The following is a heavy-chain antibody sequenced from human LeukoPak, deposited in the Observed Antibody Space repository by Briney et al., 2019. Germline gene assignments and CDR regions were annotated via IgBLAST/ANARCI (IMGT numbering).Heavy chain of an antibody. D-gene: IGHD6-13*01. CDR1: GYSISSGYY. V-gene: IGHV4-38-2*02. CDR2: IYTSGST. Sequence: PSETLSLTCTVSGYSISSGYYWGWIRQPPGKGLEWIGRIYTSGSTNYNPSLKSRVTISVDTSKNQFSLKLSSVTAADTAVYYCARAPSSSWYIGWFDPWGQGTLVTVSS. CDR3: ARAPSSSWYIGWFDP. J-gene: IGHJ5*02.